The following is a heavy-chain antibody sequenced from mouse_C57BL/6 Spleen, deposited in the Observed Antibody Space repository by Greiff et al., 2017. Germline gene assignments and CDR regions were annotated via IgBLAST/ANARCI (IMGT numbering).Heavy chain of an antibody. V-gene: IGHV3-6*01. D-gene: IGHD1-1*01. CDR1: GYSITSGYY. CDR3: ARETTVVAHGYFDV. CDR2: ISYDGSN. Sequence: VQLQQSGPGLVKPSQSLSLTCSVTGYSITSGYYWNWIRQFPGNKLEWMGYISYDGSNNYNPSLKNRISITRDTSKNQFFLKLNSVTTEDTATYYCARETTVVAHGYFDVWGTGTTVTVSS. J-gene: IGHJ1*03.